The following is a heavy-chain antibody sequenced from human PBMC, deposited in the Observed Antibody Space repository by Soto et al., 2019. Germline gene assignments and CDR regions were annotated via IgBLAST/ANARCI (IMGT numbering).Heavy chain of an antibody. CDR3: AKKTGYLPLSAY. CDR1: GFSFSSYA. D-gene: IGHD3-9*01. Sequence: GGSLRLSCAGAGFSFSSYAISWVRQAPGKGLEWVSAISGSGGSTYYADSVKGRFTISRDNSKNTLYLQMNSLRAEDTAVYYCAKKTGYLPLSAYWGQGTLVTVSS. CDR2: ISGSGGST. V-gene: IGHV3-23*01. J-gene: IGHJ4*02.